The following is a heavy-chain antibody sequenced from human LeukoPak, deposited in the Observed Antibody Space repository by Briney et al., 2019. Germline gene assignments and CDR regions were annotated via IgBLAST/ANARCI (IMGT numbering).Heavy chain of an antibody. J-gene: IGHJ4*02. CDR1: GGSFSGYY. CDR3: ARRRSYGPFPSDY. CDR2: INHSGST. Sequence: KPSETLPLTCAVYGGSFSGYYWSWIRQPPGRGLEWIGEINHSGSTNYNPSLKSRVTISVDTSKNQFSLKLSSVTAADTAVYYCARRRSYGPFPSDYWGQGTLVTVSS. V-gene: IGHV4-34*01. D-gene: IGHD5-18*01.